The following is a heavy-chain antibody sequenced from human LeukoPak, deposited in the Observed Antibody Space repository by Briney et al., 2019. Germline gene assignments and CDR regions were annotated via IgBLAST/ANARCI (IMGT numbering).Heavy chain of an antibody. CDR3: AKPFRGYSYGN. J-gene: IGHJ4*02. Sequence: PGGSLRLSCAASGFTFSSYGMHWVRQAPGKGLEWVAVISYDGSNKYYADSVKGRFTISRDNSKNTLYLQMNSLRAEDTAVYYCAKPFRGYSYGNWGQGTLVTVSS. CDR2: ISYDGSNK. CDR1: GFTFSSYG. D-gene: IGHD5-18*01. V-gene: IGHV3-30*18.